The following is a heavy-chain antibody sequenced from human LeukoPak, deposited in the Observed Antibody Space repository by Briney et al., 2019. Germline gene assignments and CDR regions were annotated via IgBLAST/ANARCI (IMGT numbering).Heavy chain of an antibody. D-gene: IGHD6-13*01. Sequence: GESLKISCKGSGYSFTSHWIGWVRQMPGKGLEWMGIIYPGDSDTRYSPSFQGQVTISADKSITTAYLQWSSLKASDTAMYYCVRKRDSSSWVDYWGQGTLVTVSS. V-gene: IGHV5-51*01. CDR1: GYSFTSHW. J-gene: IGHJ4*02. CDR2: IYPGDSDT. CDR3: VRKRDSSSWVDY.